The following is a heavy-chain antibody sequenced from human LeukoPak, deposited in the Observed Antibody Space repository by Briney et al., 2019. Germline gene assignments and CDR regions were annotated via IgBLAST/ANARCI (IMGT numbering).Heavy chain of an antibody. V-gene: IGHV3-23*01. CDR2: IRGSGST. CDR3: TSRPSSGWYAY. Sequence: GGSLRLSCAASGFTFSSYAMSWVRQAPGKGLEWVSVIRGSGSTDYADAVKGRFSISRDNSKNTLYLQMNNLRAEDTAVYYCTSRPSSGWYAYWGQGTLVTVSS. CDR1: GFTFSSYA. D-gene: IGHD6-19*01. J-gene: IGHJ4*02.